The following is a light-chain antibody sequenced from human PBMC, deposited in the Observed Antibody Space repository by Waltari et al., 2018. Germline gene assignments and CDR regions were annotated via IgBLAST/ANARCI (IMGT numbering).Light chain of an antibody. CDR2: WAS. J-gene: IGKJ2*01. V-gene: IGKV4-1*01. Sequence: SPDSLAVPLGERATITCKSSQSVLYSSNNKNYLAWYQQKPGQPPKLLIYWASIRESGVPDRFSGSGSGTDFTLTISSLQAEDVAVFYCQQYYSTPLTFGQGTKLEIK. CDR1: QSVLYSSNNKNY. CDR3: QQYYSTPLT.